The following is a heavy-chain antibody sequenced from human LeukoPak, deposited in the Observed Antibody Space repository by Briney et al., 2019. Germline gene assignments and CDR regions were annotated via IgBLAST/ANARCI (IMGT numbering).Heavy chain of an antibody. CDR2: ISSSSTHI. D-gene: IGHD6-6*01. CDR3: ARSEHSSSSFDY. V-gene: IGHV3-21*01. CDR1: GFTLSSFS. Sequence: GGSLRLSCAASGFTLSSFSMNWVRQAPGKGLEWVSYISSSSTHIYYADSVKGRFTISRDNARNSLYLQMNSLRAEDTAIYYCARSEHSSSSFDYWGQGTLVTVSS. J-gene: IGHJ4*02.